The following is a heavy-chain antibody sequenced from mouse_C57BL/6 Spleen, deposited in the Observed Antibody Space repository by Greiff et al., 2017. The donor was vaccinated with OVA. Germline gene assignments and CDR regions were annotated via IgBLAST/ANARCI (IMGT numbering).Heavy chain of an antibody. CDR2: IDPSDSYT. CDR1: GYTFTSYW. CDR3: AGGDYGLAY. J-gene: IGHJ3*01. D-gene: IGHD2-4*01. Sequence: QVQLQQPGAELVRPGTSVKLSCKASGYTFTSYWMHWVKQRPGQGLEWIGVIDPSDSYTNYNQKFKGKATLTVDTSSSTAYMQLSSLTSEDSAVYYCAGGDYGLAYWGQGTLVTVSA. V-gene: IGHV1-59*01.